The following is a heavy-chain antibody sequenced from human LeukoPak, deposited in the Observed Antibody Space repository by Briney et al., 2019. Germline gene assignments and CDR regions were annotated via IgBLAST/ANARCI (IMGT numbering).Heavy chain of an antibody. V-gene: IGHV1-2*06. Sequence: GASVTVSCKASGYIFTGYYMHWVRQAPGQGLEWMGRINPNSGGANYAQKFQGRVAMTRDMSISTAYMELSRLGSDDTAVYYCARGAGVRKGLLWFGELLPYGMDVWGQGTTVTVSS. CDR1: GYIFTGYY. CDR2: INPNSGGA. CDR3: ARGAGVRKGLLWFGELLPYGMDV. J-gene: IGHJ6*02. D-gene: IGHD3-10*01.